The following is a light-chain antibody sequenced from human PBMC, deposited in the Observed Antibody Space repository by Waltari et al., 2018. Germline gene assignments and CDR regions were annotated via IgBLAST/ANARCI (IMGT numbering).Light chain of an antibody. CDR1: SSDVGSYDL. CDR2: EVN. Sequence: QSALTQPASVSGSPGQSITIPCTGPSSDVGSYDLVSWYQQHPGKAPKLMIYEVNKWPSGVSHRFSGSRSGNTASLTISGLQAEDEADYHCCSYAGNCTVVFGGGTKLTVL. V-gene: IGLV2-23*02. CDR3: CSYAGNCTVV. J-gene: IGLJ2*01.